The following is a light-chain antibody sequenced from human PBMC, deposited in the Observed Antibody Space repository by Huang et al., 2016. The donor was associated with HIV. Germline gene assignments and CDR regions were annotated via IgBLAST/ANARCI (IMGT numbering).Light chain of an antibody. CDR1: QSIGPN. CDR2: DVS. J-gene: IGKJ4*01. V-gene: IGKV3-11*01. Sequence: EFVLTQSQVTLSLSPGARATLPCRASQSIGPNLAWYHQKSGQAPRLLIYDVSNRAAGVPARFSASGSETDFTLTIASLDPDDFAIYHCQQRSKWPLTFGGGTKVEMK. CDR3: QQRSKWPLT.